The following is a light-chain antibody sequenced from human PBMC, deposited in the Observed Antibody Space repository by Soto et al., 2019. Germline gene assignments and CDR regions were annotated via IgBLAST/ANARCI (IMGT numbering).Light chain of an antibody. CDR3: CSYAGSYTGV. CDR1: SSDVGDYNY. V-gene: IGLV2-11*01. J-gene: IGLJ3*02. Sequence: QSALTQPRSVSGSPGQSVTISCTGTSSDVGDYNYVSWYQQHPGKAPKLMIYDVSERPSGVPDRFSGSKPGNTASLTISGLQAEDEADYYCCSYAGSYTGVFGGGTKVTVL. CDR2: DVS.